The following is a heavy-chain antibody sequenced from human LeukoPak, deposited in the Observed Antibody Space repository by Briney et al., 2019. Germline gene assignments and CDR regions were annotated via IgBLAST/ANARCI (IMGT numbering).Heavy chain of an antibody. D-gene: IGHD4-11*01. CDR3: AGSPYSNYGAFDI. J-gene: IGHJ3*02. V-gene: IGHV4-59*01. CDR1: GGSIGSYY. Sequence: SETLSLTCTVSGGSIGSYYWSWIRQPPGKGLEWIGYIYYSGSTKYNPSLKSRVTMSLDPSKNQFSLKLSSVTAADTAVYYCAGSPYSNYGAFDIWGQGTMVTVSS. CDR2: IYYSGST.